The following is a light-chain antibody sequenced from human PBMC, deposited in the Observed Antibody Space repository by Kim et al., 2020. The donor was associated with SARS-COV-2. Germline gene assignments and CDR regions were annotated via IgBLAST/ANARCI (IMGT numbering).Light chain of an antibody. CDR3: SLSHGTTWM. CDR1: TGAVTSGHW. V-gene: IGLV7-46*01. Sequence: QAVVTQEPSLPVSPFLTVTLTCGSSTGAVTSGHWPYWFQQKPGQAPRTLIYDTSNKHSWTPARFSGSLLGGKAALTLSGAQPEDEADYYCSLSHGTTWMFGGGTQLTVL. J-gene: IGLJ3*02. CDR2: DTS.